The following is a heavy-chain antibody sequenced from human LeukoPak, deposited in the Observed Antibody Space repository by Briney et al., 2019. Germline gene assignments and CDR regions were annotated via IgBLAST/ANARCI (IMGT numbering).Heavy chain of an antibody. V-gene: IGHV3-21*01. Sequence: GGSLRLSCAASGFTFSSYTMNWVRQAPGKGLEWVSSISSRTSNIYYADSVKGRFAISRDDAKSSLYLQMNSLRAEDTALYYCVRDSSGSYYVDAFDIRGQGTMVTVSS. CDR1: GFTFSSYT. CDR2: ISSRTSNI. J-gene: IGHJ3*02. D-gene: IGHD2-15*01. CDR3: VRDSSGSYYVDAFDI.